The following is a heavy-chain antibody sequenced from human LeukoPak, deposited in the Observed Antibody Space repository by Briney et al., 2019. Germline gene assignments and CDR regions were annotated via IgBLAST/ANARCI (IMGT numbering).Heavy chain of an antibody. Sequence: GGSLRLSCAASGFTFSSYGMHWVRQAPGKGLEWVAVISYDGSNKYYADSVKGRFTISRDNSKNTLYLQMNSLRAEDTAVYYCAKDGSYSPFDYWGQGTLVTVSS. CDR3: AKDGSYSPFDY. V-gene: IGHV3-30*18. CDR2: ISYDGSNK. J-gene: IGHJ4*02. CDR1: GFTFSSYG. D-gene: IGHD1-26*01.